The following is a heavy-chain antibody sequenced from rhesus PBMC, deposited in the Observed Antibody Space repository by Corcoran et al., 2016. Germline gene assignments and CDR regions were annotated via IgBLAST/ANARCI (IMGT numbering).Heavy chain of an antibody. CDR3: ATDQGGRTTGGKSIWYFDL. Sequence: EVQLVQSGAEVKKPGASVKISCKATGYTFTDYYLHWVRQAPGKGLEWMGRVEPEEGEAIHALKVQDRVTNTADKSTDTGYMELSSLRSAETAVYYCATDQGGRTTGGKSIWYFDLWGPGTPITVSS. V-gene: IGHV1-111*02. CDR1: GYTFTDYY. D-gene: IGHD1-44*01. J-gene: IGHJ2*01. CDR2: VEPEEGEA.